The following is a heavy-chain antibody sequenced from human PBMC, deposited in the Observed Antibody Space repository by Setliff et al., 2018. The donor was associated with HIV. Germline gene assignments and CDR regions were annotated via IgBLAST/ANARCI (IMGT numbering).Heavy chain of an antibody. CDR3: ARAPGPPGIQLWLTYFDY. CDR2: INPNSGDP. V-gene: IGHV1-2*02. CDR1: GYTFTCYY. J-gene: IGHJ4*02. D-gene: IGHD5-18*01. Sequence: GASVKVSCQASGYTFTCYYIHLVRQAPGQGLEWMGCINPNSGDPNYAQRFRGRVTMTSDTSISTAYMELSRLRSDDTAVFYCARAPGPPGIQLWLTYFDYWGRGTLVTVSS.